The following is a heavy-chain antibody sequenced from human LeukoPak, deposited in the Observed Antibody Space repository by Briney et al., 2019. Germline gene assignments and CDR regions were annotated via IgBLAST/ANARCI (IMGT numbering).Heavy chain of an antibody. V-gene: IGHV1-2*02. CDR2: INPNSGST. Sequence: ASVNVSCTASGYTFTGYYMHWVRQAPGQGLEWMGGINPNSGSTNYAQKFQGRVTMTRDTSISTAYMELSRLRSDDTAVYYCARGVATIYFDYWGQGTLVTVSS. D-gene: IGHD5-24*01. J-gene: IGHJ4*02. CDR1: GYTFTGYY. CDR3: ARGVATIYFDY.